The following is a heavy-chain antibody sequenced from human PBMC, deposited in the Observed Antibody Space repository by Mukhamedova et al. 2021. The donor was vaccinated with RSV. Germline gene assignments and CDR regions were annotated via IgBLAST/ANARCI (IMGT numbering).Heavy chain of an antibody. J-gene: IGHJ5*02. V-gene: IGHV4-39*01. CDR3: ARQKWELLPGGDWIDT. Sequence: YYNSSLESRLTISVDTSKNQFSLKLSSVIAADTAVYYCARQKWELLPGGDWIDTWVQGTLVTVS. D-gene: IGHD2-15*01.